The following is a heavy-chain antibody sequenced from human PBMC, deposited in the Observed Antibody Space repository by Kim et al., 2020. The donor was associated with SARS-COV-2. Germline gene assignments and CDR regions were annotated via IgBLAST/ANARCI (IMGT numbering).Heavy chain of an antibody. V-gene: IGHV3-48*03. CDR1: GFTFSSYE. CDR2: ISSSGSTI. J-gene: IGHJ6*03. CDR3: ARRGYQLLLAYYYYYMDV. D-gene: IGHD2-2*01. Sequence: GGSLRRSCAASGFTFSSYEMNWVRQAPGKGLEWVSYISSSGSTIYYADSVKGRFTISRDNAKNSLYLQMNSLRAEDTAVYYCARRGYQLLLAYYYYYMDVWGKGTTVTVSS.